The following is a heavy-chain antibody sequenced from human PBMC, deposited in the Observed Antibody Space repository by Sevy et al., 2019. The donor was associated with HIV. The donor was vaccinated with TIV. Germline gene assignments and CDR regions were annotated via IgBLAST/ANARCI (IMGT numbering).Heavy chain of an antibody. J-gene: IGHJ5*02. Sequence: ASVKVSCKTSGYTFTSYGITWVRQAPGQGLEWMGWISAYNGNTDYAQNFRGRVTMTTDTSTNTAYMELRSLRSDDTAVYYCIRGADWFDPWGQGILVTVSS. CDR1: GYTFTSYG. CDR3: IRGADWFDP. CDR2: ISAYNGNT. V-gene: IGHV1-18*01.